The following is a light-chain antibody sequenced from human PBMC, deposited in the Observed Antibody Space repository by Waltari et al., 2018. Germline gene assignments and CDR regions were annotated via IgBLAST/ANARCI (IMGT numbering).Light chain of an antibody. Sequence: SYELTQPPSVSVSPGQTARITCSGDALPKQYAYWYQQKPGQAPVQVIYKDTEKPSGIPDRFSGSVSGTTVTLIISGVQADDESDYYCQSADTNNIVVFGVGTKLTV. CDR2: KDT. CDR1: ALPKQY. J-gene: IGLJ2*01. CDR3: QSADTNNIVV. V-gene: IGLV3-25*03.